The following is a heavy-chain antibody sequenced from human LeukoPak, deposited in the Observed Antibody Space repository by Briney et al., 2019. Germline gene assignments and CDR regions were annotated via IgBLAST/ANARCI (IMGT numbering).Heavy chain of an antibody. CDR2: INPNSGGT. V-gene: IGHV1-2*02. Sequence: ASVKVSCKASGYTFTGYYMHWVRQAPGQGLEWMGWINPNSGGTNYAQKFEGRVTMTRDTSISTAYMELCSLRSDDTAVFYCARSSSSWYPTFDSWGQGTLVTVSS. J-gene: IGHJ4*02. CDR1: GYTFTGYY. D-gene: IGHD6-13*01. CDR3: ARSSSSWYPTFDS.